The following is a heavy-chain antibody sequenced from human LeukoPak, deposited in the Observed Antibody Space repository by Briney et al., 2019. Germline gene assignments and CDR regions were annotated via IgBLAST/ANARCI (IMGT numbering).Heavy chain of an antibody. CDR1: GFTVSSNS. D-gene: IGHD3-22*01. Sequence: GGSLRLSCTVSGFTVSSNSMSWVRQAPGKGLEWVANIKQDGSEKYYVDSVKGRFTISRDNAKNSLYLQMNSLRAEDTAVYYCASLFLEIVVDDDAFDIWGQGTMVTVSS. CDR3: ASLFLEIVVDDDAFDI. CDR2: IKQDGSEK. J-gene: IGHJ3*02. V-gene: IGHV3-7*01.